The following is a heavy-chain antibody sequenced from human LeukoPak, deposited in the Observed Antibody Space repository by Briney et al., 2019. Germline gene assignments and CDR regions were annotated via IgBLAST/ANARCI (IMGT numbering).Heavy chain of an antibody. V-gene: IGHV4-59*08. CDR1: GGSITNYY. CDR2: ISYSGST. D-gene: IGHD3-22*01. CDR3: ARQVVVVIIANFDY. Sequence: SETLTLTCTVSGGSITNYYWTWIRQPPGKGLEWIGYISYSGSTNYNPSLKSRVTISVDTSKNQFSLKLSSVTAADTAVYYCARQVVVVIIANFDYWGQGTLVTVSS. J-gene: IGHJ4*02.